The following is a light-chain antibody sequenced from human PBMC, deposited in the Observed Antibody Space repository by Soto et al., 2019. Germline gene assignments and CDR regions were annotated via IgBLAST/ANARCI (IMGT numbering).Light chain of an antibody. CDR3: QQYYSIPPT. Sequence: DIVMTQSPDSLAVSLGERATINCKSSQSLLYISNNKNYLTWYQHKPGQPPNLLIYWASTRESGVPDRFSGSGSGTDFTLTISSLQAEDVAVYYWQQYYSIPPTFGGGTRVEIK. J-gene: IGKJ4*01. CDR2: WAS. V-gene: IGKV4-1*01. CDR1: QSLLYISNNKNY.